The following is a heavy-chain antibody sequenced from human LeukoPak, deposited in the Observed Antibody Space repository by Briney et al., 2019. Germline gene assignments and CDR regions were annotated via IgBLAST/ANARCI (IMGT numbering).Heavy chain of an antibody. J-gene: IGHJ4*02. CDR2: IYPGDSDT. CDR3: ARPGGACSSTSCYWAY. D-gene: IGHD2-2*01. V-gene: IGHV5-51*01. CDR1: GYIFTTDW. Sequence: GESLKISCKGSGYIFTTDWIGWVRQMPGKGLEWTGIIYPGDSDTRYSPSFQGQVTISTDKSISTAFLQWSSLKASDTAMYFCARPGGACSSTSCYWAYWGQGTLVTVSS.